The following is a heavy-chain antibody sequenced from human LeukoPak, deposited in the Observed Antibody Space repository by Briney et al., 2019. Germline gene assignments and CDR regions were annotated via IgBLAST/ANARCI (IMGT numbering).Heavy chain of an antibody. CDR2: INPNSGGT. Sequence: ASVKVSCKASGYTFTGYYMHWVRQAPGQGLEWMGWINPNSGGTNYAQKFQGRVNMTRDTSISTAYMELSRLRSDDTAVYYCAREYFSSGWYGGYYYYYGMDVWGQGTTVTVSS. D-gene: IGHD6-19*01. CDR1: GYTFTGYY. V-gene: IGHV1-2*02. J-gene: IGHJ6*02. CDR3: AREYFSSGWYGGYYYYYGMDV.